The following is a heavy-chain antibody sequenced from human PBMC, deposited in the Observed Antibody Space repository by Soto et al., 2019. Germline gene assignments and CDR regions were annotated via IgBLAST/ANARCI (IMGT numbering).Heavy chain of an antibody. D-gene: IGHD2-2*01. CDR1: GGSLSSGGYY. CDR3: ARDVGAKDCSSTSCPPRWWFDP. CDR2: IYYSEST. Sequence: PSETLSLTCTVSGGSLSSGGYYWSWIRQHPGKGLEWIGYIYYSESTYYNPSLKSRVTISVDTSKNQFSLKLSSVTAADTAVYYCARDVGAKDCSSTSCPPRWWFDPWGQGTLVTVSS. J-gene: IGHJ5*02. V-gene: IGHV4-31*03.